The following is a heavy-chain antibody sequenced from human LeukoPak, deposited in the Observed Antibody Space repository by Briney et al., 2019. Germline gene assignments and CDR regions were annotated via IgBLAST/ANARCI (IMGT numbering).Heavy chain of an antibody. J-gene: IGHJ3*02. Sequence: SETLSLTCAVYGGXFSGYYCSWIRQPPGKGLEWIGEINHSGSTNYNPSLKSRVTISVDTSKNQFSLKLSSVTAADTAVYYCARGPTGDDAFDIWGQGTMVTVSS. CDR2: INHSGST. CDR3: ARGPTGDDAFDI. CDR1: GGXFSGYY. D-gene: IGHD7-27*01. V-gene: IGHV4-34*01.